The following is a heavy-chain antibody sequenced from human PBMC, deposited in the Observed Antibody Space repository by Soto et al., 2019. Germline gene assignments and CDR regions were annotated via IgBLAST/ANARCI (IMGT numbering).Heavy chain of an antibody. CDR2: IHSDGSST. J-gene: IGHJ3*01. V-gene: IGHV3-74*01. Sequence: EVQLVESGGGLVRPGGSPRLSCAASGFTFSYYWRHWVRQAPGKGLVWVSRIHSDGSSTTYADFVKGRFIISRDNARNTVDLQMNSVRVEDTAVYYCARGDRGAFDLWGQGTVVTVSS. CDR3: ARGDRGAFDL. CDR1: GFTFSYYW. D-gene: IGHD1-26*01.